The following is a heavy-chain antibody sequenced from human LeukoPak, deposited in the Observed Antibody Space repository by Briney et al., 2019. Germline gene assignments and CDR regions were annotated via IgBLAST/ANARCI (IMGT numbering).Heavy chain of an antibody. CDR3: AKDWNDVGSDAFHI. CDR1: GFTFNSYA. J-gene: IGHJ3*02. CDR2: ISGSGANT. D-gene: IGHD1-1*01. V-gene: IGHV3-23*01. Sequence: GGSLRLSCAASGFTFNSYAMSWVRQAPGKGLEWVSAISGSGANTYSADSVKGRFSISRDNSKNTLYLQMNSLRAEDTAIYFCAKDWNDVGSDAFHIWGQGTMVTVSS.